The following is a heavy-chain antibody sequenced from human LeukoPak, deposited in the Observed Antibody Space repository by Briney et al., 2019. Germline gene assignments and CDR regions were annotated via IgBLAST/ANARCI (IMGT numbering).Heavy chain of an antibody. CDR1: GGSISSYY. J-gene: IGHJ4*02. V-gene: IGHV4-59*08. CDR3: ARYYSSGHDY. CDR2: IYYSGST. Sequence: SETLSLTCTVSGGSISSYYWSWIRQPPGKGLEWIGYIYYSGSTSYNPSLKSRVTISVDTSKNQFSLRLSSVTAADTAVYYCARYYSSGHDYWGQGNLVTVSS. D-gene: IGHD3-22*01.